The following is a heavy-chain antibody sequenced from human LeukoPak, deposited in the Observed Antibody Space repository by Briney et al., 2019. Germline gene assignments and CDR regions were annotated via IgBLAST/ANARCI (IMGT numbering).Heavy chain of an antibody. CDR3: ARHGGLKYGGYEKRFDY. D-gene: IGHD5-12*01. J-gene: IGHJ4*02. CDR1: GGPISSSRYF. V-gene: IGHV4-39*01. Sequence: PSEPLSLTCTVSGGPISSSRYFWGWIRQPPGKGLEWIGSIYYSGITYYNPSLESRVTISVDTSKNQFSLKLNSVTAADTALYYCARHGGLKYGGYEKRFDYWGQGTLVTVSS. CDR2: IYYSGIT.